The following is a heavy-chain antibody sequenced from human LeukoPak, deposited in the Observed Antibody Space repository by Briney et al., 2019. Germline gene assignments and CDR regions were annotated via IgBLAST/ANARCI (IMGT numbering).Heavy chain of an antibody. Sequence: SETLSLTCTVSGGSISSGGYYWSWIRQHPGKGLEWIGYIYYSGSTYYNPSLKSRVTISVDTSKNQFSLKLSSVTAADTAVYYCARVWIQLWLQSQVLPRGSFDPWGQGALVTVSS. CDR2: IYYSGST. V-gene: IGHV4-31*02. CDR3: ARVWIQLWLQSQVLPRGSFDP. D-gene: IGHD5-18*01. CDR1: GGSISSGGYY. J-gene: IGHJ5*02.